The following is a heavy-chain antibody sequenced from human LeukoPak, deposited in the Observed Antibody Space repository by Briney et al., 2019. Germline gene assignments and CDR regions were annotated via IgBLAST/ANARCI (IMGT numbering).Heavy chain of an antibody. CDR2: IYPGDSDT. CDR1: GYGFTSYW. V-gene: IGHV5-51*01. CDR3: ARHPQIWFGELLPFDY. J-gene: IGHJ4*02. D-gene: IGHD3-10*01. Sequence: GESLKISCKGSGYGFTSYWIGWVRPMPGKGLEWMGIIYPGDSDTRYSPSFQGQVTISADKSISTAYLQWSSLKASDTAMYYCARHPQIWFGELLPFDYWGQGTLVTVSS.